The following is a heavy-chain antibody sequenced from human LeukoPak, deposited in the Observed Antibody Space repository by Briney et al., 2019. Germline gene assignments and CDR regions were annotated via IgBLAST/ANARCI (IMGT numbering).Heavy chain of an antibody. CDR2: INSDGSST. V-gene: IGHV3-74*01. J-gene: IGHJ6*04. D-gene: IGHD1-1*01. CDR1: GFTFSSYW. Sequence: GGSLRLSCAASGFTFSSYWMHWVRQAPGKGLVWVSRINSDGSSTSYADSVKGRFTISRDNAKNTLYLQMNSLRAEDTAVYYCARGPLTRLYYYYGMDVWAKGPRSPSPQ. CDR3: ARGPLTRLYYYYGMDV.